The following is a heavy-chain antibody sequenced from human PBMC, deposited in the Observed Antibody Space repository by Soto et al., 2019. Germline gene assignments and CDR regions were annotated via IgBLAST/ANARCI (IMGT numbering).Heavy chain of an antibody. D-gene: IGHD1-26*01. J-gene: IGHJ4*02. Sequence: GGSLRLSCTASGFSFSSYGMNWVRQTPGKGLEWVSGMTSGGSAFYADSVKGRFTISRDNSKNMLYLQMNSLSAEDTAVYYCANGAKNDGGYSGTFDFWGQGTLVTVSS. CDR1: GFSFSSYG. V-gene: IGHV3-23*01. CDR3: ANGAKNDGGYSGTFDF. CDR2: MTSGGSA.